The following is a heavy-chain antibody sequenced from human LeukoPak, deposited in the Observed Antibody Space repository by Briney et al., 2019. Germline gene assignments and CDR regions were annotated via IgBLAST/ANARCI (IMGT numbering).Heavy chain of an antibody. J-gene: IGHJ4*02. CDR1: GFTFSNYD. CDR3: GRAREGKSYVIDY. Sequence: SGGSLRLSCAASGFTFSNYDMHWVRQAPGKGLAWVSYINNDGSSTAYADSVKGRFTISRDNAKNTLYLEMSSLRAEDTAVYYCGRAREGKSYVIDYWGQGTLVTVSS. V-gene: IGHV3-74*03. CDR2: INNDGSST. D-gene: IGHD3-16*01.